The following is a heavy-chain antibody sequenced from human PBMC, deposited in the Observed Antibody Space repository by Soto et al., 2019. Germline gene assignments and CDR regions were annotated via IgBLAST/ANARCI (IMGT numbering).Heavy chain of an antibody. D-gene: IGHD4-17*01. CDR1: GYSFTDNY. Sequence: ASVKVSCKASGYSFTDNYMHWVRQAPGQGLEWVGWINPNSGGTESAQKFQGRVTLTREKSTSTAFLELRGLRLDDTAVYYCARATDDFCNGFNALDFWGQGTMVTVSS. CDR2: INPNSGGT. V-gene: IGHV1-2*02. J-gene: IGHJ3*01. CDR3: ARATDDFCNGFNALDF.